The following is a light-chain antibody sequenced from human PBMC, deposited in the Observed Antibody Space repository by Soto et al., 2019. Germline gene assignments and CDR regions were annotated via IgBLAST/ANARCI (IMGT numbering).Light chain of an antibody. V-gene: IGKV3-15*01. CDR2: GTS. CDR1: QSVGRN. Sequence: EIVMTQSPVALSVSPGESAALSCRASQSVGRNFAWYQQRPGQAPRVLIYGTSTRATGVPARFSGSGSGTDLTLTSSSLQSEDFAVYYCQQYNKWPYTFGQGTRLEIK. J-gene: IGKJ2*01. CDR3: QQYNKWPYT.